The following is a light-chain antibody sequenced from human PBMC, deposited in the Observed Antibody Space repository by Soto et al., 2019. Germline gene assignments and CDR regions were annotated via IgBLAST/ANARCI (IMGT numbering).Light chain of an antibody. V-gene: IGKV3-20*01. Sequence: RVMPQSHATPAVSPGERATLSCLASQSVYSSLAWYQHKPGQAPRLLIYAASSRATGSPDRFSGGGSGTDFTLTISRLEPEDFAVYYCQQYGYSPITFGQGTRLEI. CDR3: QQYGYSPIT. CDR2: AAS. CDR1: QSVYSS. J-gene: IGKJ5*01.